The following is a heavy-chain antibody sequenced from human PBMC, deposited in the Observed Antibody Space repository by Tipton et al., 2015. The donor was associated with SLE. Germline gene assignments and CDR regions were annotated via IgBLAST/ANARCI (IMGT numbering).Heavy chain of an antibody. CDR1: GFTFSSYS. Sequence: GSLRLSCAASGFTFSSYSMNWVRQAPGKGLEWVSSISSSSSYIYYADSVKGRFTISRDNAKNSLYLQMNSLRAEDTAAYYCAREVWDDYGDYFWDYWGQGTLVTVSS. J-gene: IGHJ4*02. D-gene: IGHD4-17*01. CDR3: AREVWDDYGDYFWDY. CDR2: ISSSSSYI. V-gene: IGHV3-21*01.